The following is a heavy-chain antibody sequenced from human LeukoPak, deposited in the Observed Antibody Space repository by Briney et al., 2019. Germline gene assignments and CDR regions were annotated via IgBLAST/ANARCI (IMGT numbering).Heavy chain of an antibody. CDR1: GYTFTGYY. CDR3: ARFTGSGWTSDY. Sequence: ASVKVSCKASGYTFTGYYIHWVRQAPGQGLEWMGWINPNSGGTNYAQKFQGRVTMTRDTSISTAYMELSRLGSDDTAVYYCARFTGSGWTSDYWGQGTLVTVSS. CDR2: INPNSGGT. D-gene: IGHD6-19*01. V-gene: IGHV1-2*02. J-gene: IGHJ4*02.